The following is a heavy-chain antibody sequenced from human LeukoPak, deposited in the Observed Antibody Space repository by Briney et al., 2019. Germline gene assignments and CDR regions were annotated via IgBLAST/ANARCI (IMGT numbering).Heavy chain of an antibody. V-gene: IGHV1-69*01. CDR2: IVPIFGTA. D-gene: IGHD3-10*01. Sequence: GSSVKVSCKASGGTFSSYAISWVRQAPGQGLEWMGGIVPIFGTANYAQKFQGRVTITADESTSTAYMKLSSLRSEDTAVYYCARAIGVRGVIIHYYYYYMDVWGKGTTVTVSS. CDR3: ARAIGVRGVIIHYYYYYMDV. J-gene: IGHJ6*03. CDR1: GGTFSSYA.